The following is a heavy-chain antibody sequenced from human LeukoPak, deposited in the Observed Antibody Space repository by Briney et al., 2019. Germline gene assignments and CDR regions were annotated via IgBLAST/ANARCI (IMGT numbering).Heavy chain of an antibody. CDR1: GFTLSSYE. J-gene: IGHJ4*02. Sequence: GGSLRLSCTASGFTLSSYEMSWIRQAPGKGLEWVSSIDYSGGSTHYADSVMGRFTISRDNSRNTLYLQMNSLRAEDTAVYYCARHLLWFGELSGGFDYWGQGTLVTVSS. CDR2: IDYSGGST. D-gene: IGHD3-10*01. V-gene: IGHV3-23*01. CDR3: ARHLLWFGELSGGFDY.